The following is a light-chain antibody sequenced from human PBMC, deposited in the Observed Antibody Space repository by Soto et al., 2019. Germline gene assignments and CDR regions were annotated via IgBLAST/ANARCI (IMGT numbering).Light chain of an antibody. Sequence: ESVWTQSPGTLSLSSGERATLSCRASHTISSSYLAWYQQKPGQAPRLLMYGISRRATGIPDRFSGSGSGTDFTLTITRLEPEDFAVYYCQQYVTSSPRTFGQGTKVDIK. CDR2: GIS. J-gene: IGKJ1*01. CDR1: HTISSSY. CDR3: QQYVTSSPRT. V-gene: IGKV3-20*01.